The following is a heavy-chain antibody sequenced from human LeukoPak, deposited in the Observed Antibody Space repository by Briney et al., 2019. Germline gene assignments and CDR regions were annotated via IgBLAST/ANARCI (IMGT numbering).Heavy chain of an antibody. V-gene: IGHV3-30*18. CDR3: AKQEIGTSWSAGY. Sequence: GGSLRLSCAASEFTFSNYGMHWVRQAPGKGLEWLAVISYDGSNKYYADSLKGRFTISRDDSKNTLYLQMNSLRAEDTAFYYCAKQEIGTSWSAGYWGQGTLVTVSS. D-gene: IGHD2-2*01. CDR2: ISYDGSNK. J-gene: IGHJ4*02. CDR1: EFTFSNYG.